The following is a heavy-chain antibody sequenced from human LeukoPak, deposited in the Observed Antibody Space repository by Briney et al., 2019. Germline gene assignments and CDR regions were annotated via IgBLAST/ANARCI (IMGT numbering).Heavy chain of an antibody. V-gene: IGHV4-38-2*02. J-gene: IGHJ4*02. CDR3: ARVPVGATTFFDY. CDR2: IHHSGST. Sequence: SETLSLTCTVSGGSISSYYWGWIRQPPGKGLQWIGSIHHSGSTYYNPSLKSRVTLSVDTSKNQFSLKLSSVTAADTAVYYCARVPVGATTFFDYWGQGTLVTVSS. D-gene: IGHD1-26*01. CDR1: GGSISSYY.